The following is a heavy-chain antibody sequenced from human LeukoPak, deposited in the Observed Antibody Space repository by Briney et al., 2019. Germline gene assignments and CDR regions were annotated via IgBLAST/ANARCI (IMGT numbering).Heavy chain of an antibody. CDR2: TYYRSKWYN. Sequence: SQTLSLTCAISGDSVSSNSAAWNWIRQSPSRGLEWLGRTYYRSKWYNDYAVSVKSRITINPDTSKNQFSLQLNSVTAADTAVYYCARTLRYCSGGSCYSGYYYYMDVWGKGTTVTVSS. V-gene: IGHV6-1*01. J-gene: IGHJ6*03. CDR1: GDSVSSNSAA. D-gene: IGHD2-15*01. CDR3: ARTLRYCSGGSCYSGYYYYMDV.